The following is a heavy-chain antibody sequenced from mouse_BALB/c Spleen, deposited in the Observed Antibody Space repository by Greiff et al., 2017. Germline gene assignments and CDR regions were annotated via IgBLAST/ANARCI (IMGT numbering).Heavy chain of an antibody. CDR1: GFTFSSYA. J-gene: IGHJ2*01. CDR2: ISSGGSYT. D-gene: IGHD1-1*01. CDR3: ARGYYGSNYFDY. Sequence: VQLKESGGGLVKPGGSLKLSCAASGFTFSSYAMSWVRQTPEKRLEWVATISSGGSYTYYPDSVKGRFTISRDNAKNTLYLQMSSLRSEDTAMYYCARGYYGSNYFDYWGQGTTLTVSS. V-gene: IGHV5-9-3*01.